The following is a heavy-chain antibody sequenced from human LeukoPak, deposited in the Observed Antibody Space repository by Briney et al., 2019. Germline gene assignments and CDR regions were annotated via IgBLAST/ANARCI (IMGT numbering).Heavy chain of an antibody. CDR2: INADGGTT. J-gene: IGHJ3*01. V-gene: IGHV3-74*03. D-gene: IGHD1-14*01. CDR3: VVVVEPPDSDGFDV. CDR1: GFTFGNSW. Sequence: GGSLRLSCAASGFTFGNSWVHWVRQAPGKGLVWVSLINADGGTTSYADSVKGRFTISRDNARNTLSLQMNSLTIEDTAVYYCVVVVEPPDSDGFDVWGQGTMTTVSS.